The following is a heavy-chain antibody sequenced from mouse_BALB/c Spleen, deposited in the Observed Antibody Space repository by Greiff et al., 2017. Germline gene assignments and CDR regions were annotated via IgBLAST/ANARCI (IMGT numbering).Heavy chain of an antibody. CDR2: IWGDGST. D-gene: IGHD1-2*01. CDR1: GFSLTGYG. J-gene: IGHJ1*01. CDR3: ARDQYYDPWYFDV. V-gene: IGHV2-6-7*01. Sequence: VQGVESGPGLVAPSQSLSITCTVSGFSLTGYGVNWVRQPPGKGLEWLGMIWGDGSTDYNSALKSRLSISKDNSKSQVFLKMNSLQTDDTARYYCARDQYYDPWYFDVWGAGTTVTVSS.